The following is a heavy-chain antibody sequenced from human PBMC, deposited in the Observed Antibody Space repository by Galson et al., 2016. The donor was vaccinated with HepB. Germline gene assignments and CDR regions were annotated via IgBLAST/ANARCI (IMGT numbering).Heavy chain of an antibody. CDR3: ARGSYYGSGAYGIYFDY. CDR1: GFTFSNYW. CDR2: IKKDGSEK. J-gene: IGHJ4*02. D-gene: IGHD3-10*01. V-gene: IGHV3-7*04. Sequence: SLRLSCAASGFTFSNYWMSWVRQSPGKGLEWVANIKKDGSEKYYVDSVKGRFSISRDNAENSLFLQMDSLTAEDTAVYYFARGSYYGSGAYGIYFDYWGQRTLVTVSS.